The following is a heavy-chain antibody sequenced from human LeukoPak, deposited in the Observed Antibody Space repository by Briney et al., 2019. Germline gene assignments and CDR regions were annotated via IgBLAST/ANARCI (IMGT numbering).Heavy chain of an antibody. Sequence: SETLSLTCTVSGYSISSGYYWGWIRQPPGKGLEWIGNIYHSGSTNYNPSLKSRVTISVDTSKNQFSLKLSSVTAADTAVYYCGRGRPTSHFDYWGQGTLVTVSS. CDR2: IYHSGST. J-gene: IGHJ4*02. CDR3: GRGRPTSHFDY. V-gene: IGHV4-38-2*02. D-gene: IGHD6-6*01. CDR1: GYSISSGYY.